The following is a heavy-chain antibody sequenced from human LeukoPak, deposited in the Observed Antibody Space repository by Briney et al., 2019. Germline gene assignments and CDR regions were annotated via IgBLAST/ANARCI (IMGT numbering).Heavy chain of an antibody. V-gene: IGHV3-23*01. Sequence: PGGSLRLSCAASEFTFNRYVMNWVGQAPGKGLEWVASISGSGSNTYYADSVKGRFTISRDNSKNTLYLHMNSLRAEDTAVYYCAKGSSDCTNGVCYFFDFDYWGQGTLVTVSS. CDR2: ISGSGSNT. CDR3: AKGSSDCTNGVCYFFDFDY. J-gene: IGHJ4*02. CDR1: EFTFNRYV. D-gene: IGHD2-8*01.